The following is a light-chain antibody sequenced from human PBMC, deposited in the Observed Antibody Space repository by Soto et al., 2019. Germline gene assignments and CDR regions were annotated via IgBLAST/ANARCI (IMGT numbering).Light chain of an antibody. V-gene: IGKV1-39*01. CDR3: QQGYSNPWT. CDR1: QDISNC. Sequence: DIQMTQSPSSLSASVGDRVTITCQASQDISNCLHWYQQKPGKAPKLLIYAASNLQSGVPSRFSGSGSGTNFTLSLNSLQPEDFATYYCQQGYSNPWTFGQGTKVDIK. CDR2: AAS. J-gene: IGKJ1*01.